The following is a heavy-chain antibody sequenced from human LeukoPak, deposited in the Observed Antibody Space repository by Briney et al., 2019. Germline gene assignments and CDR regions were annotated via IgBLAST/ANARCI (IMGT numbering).Heavy chain of an antibody. J-gene: IGHJ4*01. D-gene: IGHD1-1*01. V-gene: IGHV3-23*05. CDR2: IDIYSTKT. CDR3: ARDWKADF. CDR1: GFTFSTYA. Sequence: GGSLRLSCATSGFTFSTYAMTWVRQAPGKGLEWVSAIDIYSTKTNYADSVKGRFTISRDNSKNTLFLQMNSLRGEDTAIYYCARDWKADFWGRGTLVTVSS.